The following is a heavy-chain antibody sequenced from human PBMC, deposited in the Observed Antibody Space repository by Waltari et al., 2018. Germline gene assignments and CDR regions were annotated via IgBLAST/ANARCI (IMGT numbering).Heavy chain of an antibody. CDR3: ARYPGDHFDY. Sequence: QVQLQQWGAGLLKPSETLSLTCAVYGGSFSGYYWSWIRQPPGKGLEWIGEINHSGSTNANPSLKSRVTISVDTSKNQFSLKLSSVTAADTAVYYCARYPGDHFDYWGQGTLVTVSS. V-gene: IGHV4-34*01. CDR1: GGSFSGYY. CDR2: INHSGST. D-gene: IGHD7-27*01. J-gene: IGHJ4*02.